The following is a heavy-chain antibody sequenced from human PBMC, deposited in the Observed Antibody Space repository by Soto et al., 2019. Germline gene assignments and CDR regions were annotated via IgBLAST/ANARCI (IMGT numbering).Heavy chain of an antibody. V-gene: IGHV4-39*01. Sequence: QLQLQESGPGLVKPSETLSLTCTVSGGSISSSSYYWGWIRQPPGKGLEWIGSIYYSGSTYYNPSLKRRVTISVDTSKNPFSLKVSSVTAADTAVYYCARHDDQYSSGWYDGWGQGTLVTVSS. J-gene: IGHJ5*02. CDR1: GGSISSSSYY. CDR3: ARHDDQYSSGWYDG. CDR2: IYYSGST. D-gene: IGHD6-19*01.